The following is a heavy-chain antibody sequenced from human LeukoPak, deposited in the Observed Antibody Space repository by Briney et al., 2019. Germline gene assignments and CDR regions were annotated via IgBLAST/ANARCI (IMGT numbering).Heavy chain of an antibody. CDR2: INTDGSGA. V-gene: IGHV3-74*01. J-gene: IGHJ4*02. CDR1: GFTFSKYW. Sequence: GGSLRLSCAASGFTFSKYWMHRVRQPPGKGPVWVSKINTDGSGAIYADSVRGRFTISRDNAKNTVYLQMNSLRVEDTAVYYCVSFIEERDWGQGTLATVSS. CDR3: VSFIEERD. D-gene: IGHD1-26*01.